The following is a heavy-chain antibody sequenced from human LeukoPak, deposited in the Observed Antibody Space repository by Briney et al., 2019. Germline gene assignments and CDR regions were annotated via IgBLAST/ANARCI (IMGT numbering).Heavy chain of an antibody. CDR2: IYYSGST. CDR3: ARVGGYYDSSGYYPGGVDY. Sequence: SETLSLTCTVSGGSISSYYWSWLRQPPGKGLEWIGYIYYSGSTNYNPSLKSRVTISVDTSENQFSLKLSSVTAADTAVYYCARVGGYYDSSGYYPGGVDYWGQGTLVTVSS. CDR1: GGSISSYY. V-gene: IGHV4-59*01. D-gene: IGHD3-22*01. J-gene: IGHJ4*02.